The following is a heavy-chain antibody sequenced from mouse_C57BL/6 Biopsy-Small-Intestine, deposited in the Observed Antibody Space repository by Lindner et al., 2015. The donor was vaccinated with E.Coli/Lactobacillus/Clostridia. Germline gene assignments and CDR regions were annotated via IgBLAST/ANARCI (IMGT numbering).Heavy chain of an antibody. CDR3: ARAYSY. V-gene: IGHV1-81*01. CDR2: IYPRSGNT. J-gene: IGHJ4*01. D-gene: IGHD2-10*01. Sequence: VQLQESGAELVKPGASVKLSCTASGFNIKDYYMHWVKQRTEQGLEWIGEIYPRSGNTYYNEKFKGKATLTADKSSSTAYMELRSLTSEDSAVYFCARAYSYWGQGTSVTVSS. CDR1: GFNIKDYY.